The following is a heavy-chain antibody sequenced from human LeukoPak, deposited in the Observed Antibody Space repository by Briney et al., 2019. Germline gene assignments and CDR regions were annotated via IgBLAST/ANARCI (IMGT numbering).Heavy chain of an antibody. CDR2: IYPGDSDT. V-gene: IGHV5-51*01. Sequence: GESLKISCKGSGYSFTNFWIGWVRQMPGKGLEWMGIIYPGDSDTRYSPSFQGQVTISADKSINTAYLHWSSLKASDTAMYYCAGTYSSSSPYAFDIWGQGTMVTVSS. CDR1: GYSFTNFW. D-gene: IGHD6-6*01. J-gene: IGHJ3*02. CDR3: AGTYSSSSPYAFDI.